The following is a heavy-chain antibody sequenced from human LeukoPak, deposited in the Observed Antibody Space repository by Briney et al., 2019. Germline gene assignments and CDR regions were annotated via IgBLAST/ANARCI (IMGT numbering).Heavy chain of an antibody. J-gene: IGHJ4*02. CDR2: IYHSGST. V-gene: IGHV4-39*01. CDR3: ARQEKPFDY. Sequence: SETLSLTCTVSGGSISSSSYYWGWIRQPPGKGLEWIGSIYHSGSTYYNPSLKSRVTISVDTSKNQFSLKLSSVTAADTAVYYCARQEKPFDYWGQGTLVTVSS. CDR1: GGSISSSSYY.